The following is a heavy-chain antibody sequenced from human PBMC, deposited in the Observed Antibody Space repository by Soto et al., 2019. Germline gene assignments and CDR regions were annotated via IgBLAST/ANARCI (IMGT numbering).Heavy chain of an antibody. CDR2: ISGSGGST. J-gene: IGHJ6*02. V-gene: IGHV3-23*01. D-gene: IGHD6-19*01. CDR3: AKEACSSGWFARYYYYYGMDV. Sequence: GGSLRLSCAASGFTFSSYAMSWVRQAPGKGLEWVSAISGSGGSTYYADSVKGRFTISRDNSKNTLYLQMNSLRAEDTAVYYCAKEACSSGWFARYYYYYGMDVWGQGTTVTVSS. CDR1: GFTFSSYA.